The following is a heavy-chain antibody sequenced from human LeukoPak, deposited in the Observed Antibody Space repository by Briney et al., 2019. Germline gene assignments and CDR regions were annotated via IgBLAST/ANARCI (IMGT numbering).Heavy chain of an antibody. CDR3: ARGYSPTIRTTGNDY. V-gene: IGHV1-8*01. Sequence: GASVKVSCRASGYTFTSHDINWVRLATGQGLEWMGWMNPVSGNTGFAQKFQGRVTMGRDTSINTAYMELHSLTSEDTAVYYCARGYSPTIRTTGNDYWGQGTLVTVSS. CDR1: GYTFTSHD. D-gene: IGHD1-1*01. CDR2: MNPVSGNT. J-gene: IGHJ4*02.